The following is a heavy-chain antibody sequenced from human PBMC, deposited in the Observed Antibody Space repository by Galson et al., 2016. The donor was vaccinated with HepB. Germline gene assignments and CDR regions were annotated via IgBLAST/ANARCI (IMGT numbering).Heavy chain of an antibody. D-gene: IGHD6-13*01. J-gene: IGHJ3*02. CDR3: ASYLVQSWAGSDAFDT. CDR1: GGSISRSSYY. Sequence: ETLSLTCTVSGGSISRSSYYWAWIRQPPGKRLEWIGEIFHSGSTNYNPSLKSRVTMSVDKSKNHVSLNLVSVTAADTAMYYCASYLVQSWAGSDAFDTWGLGTMVTVSS. CDR2: IFHSGST. V-gene: IGHV4-39*02.